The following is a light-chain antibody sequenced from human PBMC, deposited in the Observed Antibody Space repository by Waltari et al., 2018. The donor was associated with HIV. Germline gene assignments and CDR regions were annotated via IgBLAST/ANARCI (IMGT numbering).Light chain of an antibody. J-gene: IGKJ2*01. V-gene: IGKV3-11*01. CDR3: QQRYNWRT. CDR1: QTVGVY. CDR2: DTS. Sequence: EIVLTQSPATLSLSPGERASQTVGVYVAWYQQKPGQAPRLLIYDTSNRATGIPARFSGSGSGTEFSLTISSLEPEDFAVYYCQQRYNWRTFGQGTKLEIK.